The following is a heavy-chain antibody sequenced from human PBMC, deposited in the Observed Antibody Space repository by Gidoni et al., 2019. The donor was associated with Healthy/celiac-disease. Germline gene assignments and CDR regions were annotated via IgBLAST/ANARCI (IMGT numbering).Heavy chain of an antibody. Sequence: VQLVESGGGLVQPGGSLRLSCAASGFTFSSYWMSWVRQATGKGLEWVANIKQDGSEEYYVDSVKGRFTISRDNAKNSLYLQMNSLRAEDTAVYYCARDCGGDCYSDYWGQGTLVTVSS. CDR1: GFTFSSYW. D-gene: IGHD2-21*02. CDR2: IKQDGSEE. J-gene: IGHJ4*02. CDR3: ARDCGGDCYSDY. V-gene: IGHV3-7*01.